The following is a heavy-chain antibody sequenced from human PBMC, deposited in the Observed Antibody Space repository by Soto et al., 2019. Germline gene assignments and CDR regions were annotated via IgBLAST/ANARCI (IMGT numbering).Heavy chain of an antibody. V-gene: IGHV3-23*01. Sequence: EVQLLESGGGLVQPGGSLRLSCAASGFTFSTYAMIWVRQAPGKGLEWVSVITGSGGSTYYADSVKGRFTISRDTSKNTLFLQINSLRAEDTAVYYCAKDRYGDYGGIDYWGQRTMVTVSS. J-gene: IGHJ4*02. CDR3: AKDRYGDYGGIDY. CDR2: ITGSGGST. CDR1: GFTFSTYA. D-gene: IGHD4-17*01.